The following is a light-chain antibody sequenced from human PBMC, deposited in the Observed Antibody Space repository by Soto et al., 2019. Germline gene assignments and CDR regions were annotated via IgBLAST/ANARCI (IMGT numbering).Light chain of an antibody. V-gene: IGKV1-5*01. J-gene: IGKJ1*01. CDR1: QSISSW. CDR2: DAS. Sequence: DIQMTQSPSTLSASVVDRVTITCRASQSISSWLAWYQQRPGKAPKLLIYDASSLESGVPSRFSGSGSGTDFTLTISSLQPDDSATYYCQHYSLYSPWTFGQGTKVDI. CDR3: QHYSLYSPWT.